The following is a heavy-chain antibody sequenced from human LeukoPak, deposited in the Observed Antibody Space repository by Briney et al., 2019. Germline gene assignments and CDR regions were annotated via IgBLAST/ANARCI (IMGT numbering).Heavy chain of an antibody. D-gene: IGHD4-17*01. CDR2: IRYDGGNK. CDR1: GFTFSSYG. V-gene: IGHV3-30*02. J-gene: IGHJ4*02. CDR3: AKDNYDYGDYDGGDY. Sequence: GGSLRLSCAASGFTFSSYGMHLVRQAPGKGLEWVAFIRYDGGNKYYADSVKGRFTLSRDNSKNTLYLQINRLRAEDTAVYYCAKDNYDYGDYDGGDYWGQGTLVTVSS.